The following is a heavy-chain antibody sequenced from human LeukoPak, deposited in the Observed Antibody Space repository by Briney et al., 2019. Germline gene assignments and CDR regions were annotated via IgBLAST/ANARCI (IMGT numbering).Heavy chain of an antibody. D-gene: IGHD3-10*01. CDR3: ARGLVTMVRGVRPNDAFDI. CDR2: IYTSGST. CDR1: GGSIGSYY. J-gene: IGHJ3*02. V-gene: IGHV4-4*07. Sequence: NPSETLSLTCTVSGGSIGSYYWSWIRQPAGKGLEWIRRIYTSGSTNYNPSLKRRVTMSVDTSKNQFSLKLSSVTAADTAVYYCARGLVTMVRGVRPNDAFDIWGQGTMVTVSS.